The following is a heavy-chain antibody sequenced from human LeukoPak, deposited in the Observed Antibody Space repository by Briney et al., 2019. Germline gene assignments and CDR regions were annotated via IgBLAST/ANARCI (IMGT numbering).Heavy chain of an antibody. J-gene: IGHJ4*02. CDR3: ARAEGYGGELDS. CDR1: GFTYNTYI. V-gene: IGHV3-30*14. CDR2: IPYFESNK. Sequence: PLSHFRAASGFTYNTYIMLWVHQAPAKELEGVAGIPYFESNKYHPHSVKGRSTHTSENSQKRLHLQINSLCAHGTALHYCARAEGYGGELDSWGQGTLVTVSS. D-gene: IGHD4-23*01.